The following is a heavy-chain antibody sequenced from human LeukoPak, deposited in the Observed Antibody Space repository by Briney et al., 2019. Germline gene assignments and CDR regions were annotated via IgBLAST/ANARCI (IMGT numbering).Heavy chain of an antibody. V-gene: IGHV3-15*01. CDR3: TTDRLFQTSGYSSSWYYYYGMDV. J-gene: IGHJ6*02. CDR2: IKSKTDGGTI. Sequence: GGSLRLSCAASGFTFSNAWMSWVRQAPGKGLEWVGRIKSKTDGGTIDYAAPVKGRFTISRDDSKNTLYLQMNSLKTEDTAVYYCTTDRLFQTSGYSSSWYYYYGMDVWGQGTTVTVSS. D-gene: IGHD6-13*01. CDR1: GFTFSNAW.